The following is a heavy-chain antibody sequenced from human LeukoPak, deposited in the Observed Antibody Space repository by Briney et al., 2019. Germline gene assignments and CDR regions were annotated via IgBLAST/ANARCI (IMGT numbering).Heavy chain of an antibody. V-gene: IGHV3-23*01. CDR1: GFTFSRYA. Sequence: GGSLRLSCTASGFTFSRYAMSWVRQAPGKGLEWVSSINADSSITFYADSVKGRFTISRDNSKNKVDLQMNGLRAEDSAQYFCAKDPGGGATIDSWGQGVVVSVS. D-gene: IGHD5-24*01. CDR3: AKDPGGGATIDS. J-gene: IGHJ4*02. CDR2: INADSSIT.